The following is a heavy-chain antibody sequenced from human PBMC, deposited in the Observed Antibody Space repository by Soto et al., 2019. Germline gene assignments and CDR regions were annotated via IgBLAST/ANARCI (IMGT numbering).Heavy chain of an antibody. J-gene: IGHJ5*02. Sequence: SETLSLTCTVSGSSITSYCWSWIRQPPGKGLEWIGYISSTGSTNYNLSLKSRVTISVDTSKNQFSLKLSSVTAADTAVYYCARVRGCSRGSCYDGSWFDPWGHGTLVTRL. CDR1: GSSITSYC. CDR2: ISSTGST. D-gene: IGHD2-15*01. CDR3: ARVRGCSRGSCYDGSWFDP. V-gene: IGHV4-59*01.